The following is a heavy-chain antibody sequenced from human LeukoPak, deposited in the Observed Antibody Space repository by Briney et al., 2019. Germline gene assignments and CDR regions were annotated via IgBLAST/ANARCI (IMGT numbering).Heavy chain of an antibody. CDR1: GFTFSDYA. J-gene: IGHJ6*02. CDR2: ISGGGGTT. D-gene: IGHD4-17*01. V-gene: IGHV3-23*01. Sequence: GGSLRLSCAASGFTFSDYAVTWVRQGPGKGLEWVSAISGGGGTTFYTDSVRGRCTISRDNSENTVYLQMNSLRAEDTAVYYCAIGRPTADFYYGLDVWGQGTTVTVSS. CDR3: AIGRPTADFYYGLDV.